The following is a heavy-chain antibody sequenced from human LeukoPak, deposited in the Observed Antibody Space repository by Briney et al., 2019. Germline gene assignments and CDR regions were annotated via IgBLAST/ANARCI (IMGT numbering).Heavy chain of an antibody. J-gene: IGHJ4*02. D-gene: IGHD5-18*01. CDR3: ARTYSYGSPGDY. V-gene: IGHV1-46*01. Sequence: ASVKVSCKASGYTFTSYYMHWVRQAPGQGLEWMGIIDPSGGSTSYAQKFQGGVTMTRDTSTSIVYMELSSLRSEDTAVYYCARTYSYGSPGDYWGQGTLVTVSS. CDR1: GYTFTSYY. CDR2: IDPSGGST.